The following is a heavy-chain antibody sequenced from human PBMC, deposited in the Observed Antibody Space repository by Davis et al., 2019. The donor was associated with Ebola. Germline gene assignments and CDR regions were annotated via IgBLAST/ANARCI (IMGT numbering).Heavy chain of an antibody. CDR1: GYTFTGYY. V-gene: IGHV1-2*04. D-gene: IGHD3-10*01. Sequence: AASVKVSCKASGYTFTGYYMHWVRQAPGQGLEWMGWINPNSGGTNYAQKFQGWVTMTRDTSISKAYMELSSLRSEDTAVYYCARGRGRDYYYYGMDVWGQGTTVTVSS. J-gene: IGHJ6*02. CDR2: INPNSGGT. CDR3: ARGRGRDYYYYGMDV.